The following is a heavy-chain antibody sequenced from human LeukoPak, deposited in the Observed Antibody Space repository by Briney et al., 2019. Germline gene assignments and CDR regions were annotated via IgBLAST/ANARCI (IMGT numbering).Heavy chain of an antibody. CDR2: IKQDGSEK. V-gene: IGHV3-7*03. CDR1: GFTFSDFY. D-gene: IGHD4-23*01. J-gene: IGHJ4*02. Sequence: GGSLRLSCAASGFTFSDFYMTWIRQAPGKGREWVANIKQDGSEKYYVDSVKGRFTISRDNAKNSLYLQMNSLRAEDTAVYYCARGYTVGSSWGQGTLVTVSS. CDR3: ARGYTVGSS.